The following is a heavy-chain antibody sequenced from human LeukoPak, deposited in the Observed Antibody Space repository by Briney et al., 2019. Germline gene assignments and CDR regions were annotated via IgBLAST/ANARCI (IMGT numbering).Heavy chain of an antibody. CDR3: ARITRVRGVPNWFDP. CDR2: IYYSGST. Sequence: SQTLSHTCTVSGGSISSGGYYWSWIRQHPGKGLEWIGYIYYSGSTYYNPSLKSRVTISVDTSKNQFSLKLSSVTAADTAVYYCARITRVRGVPNWFDPWGQGTLVTVSS. CDR1: GGSISSGGYY. D-gene: IGHD3-10*01. J-gene: IGHJ5*02. V-gene: IGHV4-31*03.